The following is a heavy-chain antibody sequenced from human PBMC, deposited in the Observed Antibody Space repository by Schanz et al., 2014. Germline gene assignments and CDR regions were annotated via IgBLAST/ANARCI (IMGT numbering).Heavy chain of an antibody. Sequence: EVQLVESGGGLVKPGGSLRLSCGVSGFTASSHSMNWVRQAPGKGLEWVSVIGVDGTTTYYADSVKGRFTISRDNSKNTLYLQMNSLKIEDTAVYYCATASSPVREAGAGSSFHLWGQGTLVTVSP. D-gene: IGHD6-13*01. CDR2: IGVDGTTT. CDR1: GFTASSHS. V-gene: IGHV3-23*04. J-gene: IGHJ5*02. CDR3: ATASSPVREAGAGSSFHL.